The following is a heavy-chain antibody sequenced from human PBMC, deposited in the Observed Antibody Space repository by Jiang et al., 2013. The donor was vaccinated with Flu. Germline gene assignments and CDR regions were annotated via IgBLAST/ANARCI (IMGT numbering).Heavy chain of an antibody. Sequence: FSSYAISWVRQAPGQGLEWMGGIIPIFGTANYAQKFQGRVTITADESTSTAYMELSSLRSEDTAVYYCAREPDYGDYSRGGFQHWGQGTLVTVSS. D-gene: IGHD4-17*01. CDR2: IIPIFGTA. CDR3: AREPDYGDYSRGGFQH. CDR1: FSSYA. V-gene: IGHV1-69*01. J-gene: IGHJ1*01.